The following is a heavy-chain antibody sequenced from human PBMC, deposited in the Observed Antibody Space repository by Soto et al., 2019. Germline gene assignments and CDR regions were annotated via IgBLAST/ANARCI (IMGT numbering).Heavy chain of an antibody. CDR3: VRVPERGGSGTSPFDY. CDR2: IWPGDSDT. CDR1: GYSFSSYW. Sequence: EVQLVQSGAEVGKPGESLKISCKGSGYSFSSYWIGWVRQMPGKGLEWMGVIWPGDSDTRYSPSFQGQVTISADKSIADVYPQWSSLTASDTATSYCVRVPERGGSGTSPFDYWGQGTLVTVSS. V-gene: IGHV5-51*03. J-gene: IGHJ4*02. D-gene: IGHD3-10*01.